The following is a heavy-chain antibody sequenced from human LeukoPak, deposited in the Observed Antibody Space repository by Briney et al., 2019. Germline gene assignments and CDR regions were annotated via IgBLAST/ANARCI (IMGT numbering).Heavy chain of an antibody. V-gene: IGHV4-30-2*01. J-gene: IGHJ4*02. CDR2: IYHSGST. D-gene: IGHD6-13*01. Sequence: MPSETLSLTCAVSGGSISSGGYSWSWIRQPPGKGLEWIGYIYHSGSTYYNPSLKSRVTISVDRSKNQFSLKLSSVTAADTAVYYCARDSRSKGRWYGWGYYFDYWGQGTLVTVSS. CDR3: ARDSRSKGRWYGWGYYFDY. CDR1: GGSISSGGYS.